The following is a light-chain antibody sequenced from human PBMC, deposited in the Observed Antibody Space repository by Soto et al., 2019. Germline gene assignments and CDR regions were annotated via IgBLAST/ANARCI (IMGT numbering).Light chain of an antibody. V-gene: IGKV1-12*01. CDR2: AAT. Sequence: DIQMTQSPSSVSASVGDTVTITCRASQDINSRLAWVQQQPGRPPKYVIQAATMLQSGFPSRFAGSGSGRDFTLTIHTLKPEDSATYYCLQVANFPRTFGQGTKVE. J-gene: IGKJ1*01. CDR3: LQVANFPRT. CDR1: QDINSR.